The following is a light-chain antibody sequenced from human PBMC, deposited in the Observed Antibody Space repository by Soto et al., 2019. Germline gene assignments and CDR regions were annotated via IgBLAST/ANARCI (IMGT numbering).Light chain of an antibody. CDR1: TSNIGAGYD. Sequence: VLTQPPSVSGAPGQRVTISCTGSTSNIGAGYDVHWYQQLPGTAPKLLIYVNINRPSGVPDRFSGSKSGTSASLAITGLQAEDEADYYCQSYDSSLSGWVFGGGTKVTVL. CDR3: QSYDSSLSGWV. J-gene: IGLJ3*02. V-gene: IGLV1-40*01. CDR2: VNI.